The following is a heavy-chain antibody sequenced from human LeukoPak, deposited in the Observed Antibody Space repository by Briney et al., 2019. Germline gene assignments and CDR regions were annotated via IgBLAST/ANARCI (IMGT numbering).Heavy chain of an antibody. Sequence: PGGSLRLSCAASGFTFSSYAMSWVRQAPVKGLEWVSAISGSGGSTYYADSVKGRFTISRDNSKNTLYLQMNSLRAEDTAVYYCAKDRYCSSTSCQNWFDPWGQGTLVTVSS. J-gene: IGHJ5*02. CDR1: GFTFSSYA. CDR2: ISGSGGST. V-gene: IGHV3-23*01. D-gene: IGHD2-2*01. CDR3: AKDRYCSSTSCQNWFDP.